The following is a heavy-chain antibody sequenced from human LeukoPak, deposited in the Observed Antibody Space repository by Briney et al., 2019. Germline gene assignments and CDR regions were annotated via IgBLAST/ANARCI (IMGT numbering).Heavy chain of an antibody. D-gene: IGHD4-17*01. CDR3: ARHSYGDYLDY. CDR1: GGSFSGYY. V-gene: IGHV4-34*01. CDR2: INHSGSA. Sequence: SETLSLTCAVSGGSFSGYYWTWIRQPPGKGLEWIGEINHSGSANYNPSLMSRVTISLDTSKNHFSLNLSSVTAADTAVYYCARHSYGDYLDYWGQGTLVTVSS. J-gene: IGHJ4*02.